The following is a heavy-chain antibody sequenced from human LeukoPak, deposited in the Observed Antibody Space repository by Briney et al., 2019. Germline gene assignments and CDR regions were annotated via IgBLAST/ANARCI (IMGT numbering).Heavy chain of an antibody. V-gene: IGHV3-48*01. CDR2: ISSSSSTI. CDR3: ARETIINWLGGIGDYGLPTYYFDY. CDR1: GFTFSSYS. J-gene: IGHJ4*02. Sequence: GGSLRLSCAASGFTFSSYSMNWVRQAPGKGLEWVSYISSSSSTIYYADSVKGRFTISRDNAKNSLYLQMNSLRAEDTAVYYCARETIINWLGGIGDYGLPTYYFDYWGQGTLVTVSS. D-gene: IGHD4-17*01.